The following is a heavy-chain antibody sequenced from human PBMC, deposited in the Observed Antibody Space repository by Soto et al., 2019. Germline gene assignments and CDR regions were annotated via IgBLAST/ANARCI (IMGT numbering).Heavy chain of an antibody. Sequence: QVQMVESGGGVVQPGRSLRLSCAASGFTFSSYAMHWVRQAPGKGLEWVAVISYDGSNKYYADSVKGRFTISRDNSKNTLYLQMNSLRAEDTAVYYCARDRDYDSSGYYYRGYYFDYWGQGTLVTVSS. J-gene: IGHJ4*02. CDR3: ARDRDYDSSGYYYRGYYFDY. CDR2: ISYDGSNK. V-gene: IGHV3-30-3*01. D-gene: IGHD3-22*01. CDR1: GFTFSSYA.